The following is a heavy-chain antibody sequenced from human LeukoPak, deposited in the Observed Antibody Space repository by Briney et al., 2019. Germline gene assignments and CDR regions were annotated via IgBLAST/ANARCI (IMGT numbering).Heavy chain of an antibody. CDR2: IFPRDSDT. CDR3: ARPPQGRSSPQDY. Sequence: GESLKISCKGSGYNFATYWIGWVRQMPGQGLEWMGIIFPRDSDTTYSPSFQGRVTISADKSISTVYLQWSSLNASDSAMYYCARPPQGRSSPQDYWGQGTLVTVSS. J-gene: IGHJ4*02. V-gene: IGHV5-51*01. CDR1: GYNFATYW. D-gene: IGHD6-13*01.